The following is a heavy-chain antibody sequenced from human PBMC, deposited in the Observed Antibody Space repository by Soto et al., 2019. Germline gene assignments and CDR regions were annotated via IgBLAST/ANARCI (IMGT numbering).Heavy chain of an antibody. CDR2: ISQSGNT. CDR3: ARAPKVSGSSQTRPDF. J-gene: IGHJ4*02. D-gene: IGHD6-6*01. Sequence: LSLTCSIYSGSFSGYYWSWIRQPPGKGLEWIGEISQSGNTNYSPSLKSRVSISIDTSKKQFSLNLASVSAADTAVYYCARAPKVSGSSQTRPDFWGQGTLVTVSS. CDR1: SGSFSGYY. V-gene: IGHV4-34*01.